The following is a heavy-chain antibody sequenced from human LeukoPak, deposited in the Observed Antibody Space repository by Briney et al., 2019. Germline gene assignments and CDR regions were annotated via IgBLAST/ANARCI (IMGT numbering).Heavy chain of an antibody. CDR3: AREFYGDYSPHWFDP. J-gene: IGHJ5*02. Sequence: SQTLSLTCAISGDSFSSNSASWNWIRQSPSRGLEWLGRTYYRSKWYNDYATSVKNRINIKPDISKNQFSLQLNSLTPEDTAVYYCAREFYGDYSPHWFDPWGQGTLVTVSS. V-gene: IGHV6-1*01. D-gene: IGHD4-17*01. CDR1: GDSFSSNSAS. CDR2: TYYRSKWYN.